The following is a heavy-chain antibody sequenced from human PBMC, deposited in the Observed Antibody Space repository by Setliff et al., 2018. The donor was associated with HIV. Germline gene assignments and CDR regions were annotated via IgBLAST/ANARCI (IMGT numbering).Heavy chain of an antibody. CDR1: GGSISSYY. CDR2: IYARGGT. J-gene: IGHJ4*02. CDR3: ATSGWELIDFDY. V-gene: IGHV4-4*07. Sequence: SETLSLTCSVSGGSISSYYWSWIRQPAGKGLEWIGRIYARGGTNYNPSLESRVTMSVDTSMNQFSLKLTSVTAADTAVYYCATSGWELIDFDYWGQGTLVTVSS. D-gene: IGHD1-26*01.